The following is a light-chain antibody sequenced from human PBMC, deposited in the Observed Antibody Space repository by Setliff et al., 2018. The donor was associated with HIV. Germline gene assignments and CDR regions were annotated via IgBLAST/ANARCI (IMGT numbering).Light chain of an antibody. V-gene: IGLV2-14*01. CDR3: SSYTSSSTWV. Sequence: QSVLAQPASVSGSPGQSITISCTGTSSDVGGYNYVSWYHQHPGKAPKLMIYEVSHRPSGVSNRFSGSKSGNTASLTISGLQAEDEADYYCSSYTSSSTWVFGTGTKGTVL. CDR1: SSDVGGYNY. CDR2: EVS. J-gene: IGLJ1*01.